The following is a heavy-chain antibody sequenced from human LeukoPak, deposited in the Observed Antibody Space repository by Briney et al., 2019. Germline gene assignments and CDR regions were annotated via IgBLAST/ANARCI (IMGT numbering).Heavy chain of an antibody. CDR1: GYTFSSYG. CDR2: IWNDGSNN. J-gene: IGHJ4*02. D-gene: IGHD3-10*01. V-gene: IGHV3-33*01. Sequence: GRSLRLSCAASGYTFSSYGMHWVRQAPGKGPEWVAAIWNDGSNNYYADSVKGRFTISRDKSKNTLYLQTNILRGEDTAVYYCARDSGYAGYYGSGSCFDYWGQGTLATVSS. CDR3: ARDSGYAGYYGSGSCFDY.